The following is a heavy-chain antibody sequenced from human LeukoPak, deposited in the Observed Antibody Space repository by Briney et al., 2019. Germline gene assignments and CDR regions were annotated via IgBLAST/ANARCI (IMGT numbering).Heavy chain of an antibody. CDR1: GYSFTSYW. CDR3: ARLRTSARNDWFDP. V-gene: IGHV5-51*01. D-gene: IGHD1-26*01. CDR2: IYPGDSDT. Sequence: GESLKISCKGSGYSFTSYWIGWVRQMPGKGLEWMGIIYPGDSDTRYSPSFQGQVTISADKSISTAYLQWSSLQASDTAMYYCARLRTSARNDWFDPWGQRTLITVSS. J-gene: IGHJ5*02.